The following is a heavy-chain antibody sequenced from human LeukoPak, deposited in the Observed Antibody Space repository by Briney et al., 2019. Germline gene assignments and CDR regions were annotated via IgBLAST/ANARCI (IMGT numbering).Heavy chain of an antibody. V-gene: IGHV4-61*09. CDR2: IYTSGST. CDR1: GGSISRADYY. CDR3: ARSGRGYSYGPMYYFDY. J-gene: IGHJ4*02. Sequence: PSQTLSLTCTVSGGSISRADYYWGWIRQHPGKGLEWIGYIYTSGSTNYNPSLKSRVTISVDTSKNQFSLKLRSVTAADTAVYYCARSGRGYSYGPMYYFDYWGQGTLVTVSS. D-gene: IGHD5-18*01.